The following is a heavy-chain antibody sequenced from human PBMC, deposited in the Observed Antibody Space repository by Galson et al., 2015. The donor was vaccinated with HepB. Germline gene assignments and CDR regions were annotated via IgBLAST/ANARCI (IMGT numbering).Heavy chain of an antibody. D-gene: IGHD1-26*01. J-gene: IGHJ4*02. CDR2: IKQDGSEK. Sequence: SLRLSCAASGFTFSSYWMTWVRQAPGKGLEWVANIKQDGSEKSYVDSVRGRFTISRDNAKNSLYLQVNSLRAEDTAVYYCASSLISGWGLFDYWGQGTLVTVSS. CDR1: GFTFSSYW. V-gene: IGHV3-7*01. CDR3: ASSLISGWGLFDY.